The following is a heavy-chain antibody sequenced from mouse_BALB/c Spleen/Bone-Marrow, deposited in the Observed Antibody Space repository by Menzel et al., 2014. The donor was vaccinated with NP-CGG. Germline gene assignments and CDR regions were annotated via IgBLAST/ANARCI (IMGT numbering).Heavy chain of an antibody. CDR3: AAYYYVSSYGFAY. Sequence: VQLQQSGAELVKPGASVKLSCTASGFNIKDTYMHWVKQRPEQGLEWIGRIDPASGNTKFDPKFQGKATIASDTSSNTAYLQLSNLTSEDTAVYYCAAYYYVSSYGFAYWGQGTLVTVSA. CDR1: GFNIKDTY. J-gene: IGHJ3*01. D-gene: IGHD1-1*01. V-gene: IGHV14-3*02. CDR2: IDPASGNT.